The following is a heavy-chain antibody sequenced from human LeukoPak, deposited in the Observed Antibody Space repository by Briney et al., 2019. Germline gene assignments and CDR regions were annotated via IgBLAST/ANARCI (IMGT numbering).Heavy chain of an antibody. D-gene: IGHD2-2*01. CDR1: GYSFTTYG. CDR2: ISANNNNT. CDR3: ARALYHTFDY. Sequence: GASVKVSCKASGYSFTTYGISWVRQAPGQGLEWMGWISANNNNTDNVQKLQGRATMTTDTSTSTAYMELRSLRSDDTAVYYCARALYHTFDYWGQGTLVTVSS. V-gene: IGHV1-18*01. J-gene: IGHJ4*02.